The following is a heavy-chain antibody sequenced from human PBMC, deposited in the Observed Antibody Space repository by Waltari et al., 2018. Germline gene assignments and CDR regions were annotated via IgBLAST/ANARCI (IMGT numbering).Heavy chain of an antibody. J-gene: IGHJ4*02. CDR3: AKGPTYYFDY. CDR2: ISWDGGST. Sequence: EVQLVESGGVVVQPGGSLRLSCAASGFTFDDYTVHWVRQAPGKGLEWVSLISWDGGSTYYADSVKGRFTISRDNSKNSLYLQMNSLRTEDTALYYCAKGPTYYFDYWGQGTLVTVSS. CDR1: GFTFDDYT. D-gene: IGHD3-16*01. V-gene: IGHV3-43*01.